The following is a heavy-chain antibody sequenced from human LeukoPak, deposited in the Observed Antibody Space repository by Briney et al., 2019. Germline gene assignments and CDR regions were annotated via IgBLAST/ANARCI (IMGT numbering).Heavy chain of an antibody. D-gene: IGHD5-18*01. Sequence: GGSLRLSCAASGFTVSTNCMTWVRQAPGKGLEWVSTIYSGGTTYYADSVMGRFTISRHNSRNTLYLQMNSLRAEDTAVYYCARVDTAMAYDFGLWGQGTLVTVSS. CDR1: GFTVSTNC. CDR3: ARVDTAMAYDFGL. J-gene: IGHJ4*02. V-gene: IGHV3-53*04. CDR2: IYSGGTT.